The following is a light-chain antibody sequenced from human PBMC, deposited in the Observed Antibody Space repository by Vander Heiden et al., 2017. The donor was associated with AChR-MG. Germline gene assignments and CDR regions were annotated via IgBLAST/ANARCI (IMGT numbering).Light chain of an antibody. CDR3: SSYPSSSIRV. J-gene: IGLJ3*02. CDR2: EVS. CDR1: SSDVGGYNY. Sequence: QSALIQPPPVPGSPARSITISATGTSSDVGGYNYVSWNKQHPAKAPKLMIYEVSNRPSGVSNRFSGPKSGNTASLTTPGPQAEEEADYYASSYPSSSIRVCGGGTKLTVL. V-gene: IGLV2-14*01.